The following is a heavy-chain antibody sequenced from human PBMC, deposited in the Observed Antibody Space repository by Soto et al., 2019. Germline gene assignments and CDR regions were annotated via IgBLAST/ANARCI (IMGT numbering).Heavy chain of an antibody. Sequence: GESLKISCRGSGYSFTTYWIVWVRQMPGRGLEWMGVIYPGDSDTRYSPSFQGQVTISADTSINTAYLQMNSLRAEDTAVYYCARVYIVGPGQLYYYGMDVWGQGTTVNVSS. J-gene: IGHJ6*02. V-gene: IGHV5-51*01. D-gene: IGHD2-21*01. CDR3: ARVYIVGPGQLYYYGMDV. CDR2: IYPGDSDT. CDR1: GYSFTTYW.